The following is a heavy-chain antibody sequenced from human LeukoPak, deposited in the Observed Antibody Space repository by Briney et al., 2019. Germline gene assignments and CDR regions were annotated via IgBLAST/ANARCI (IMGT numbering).Heavy chain of an antibody. Sequence: SVKVSCKASGYSFTSYGITWVRQAPGQGLEWMGRLNPNSGGTNYAQKFQGRVTMTRDTSISTAYMELSRLRSDDTAIYYCARQGMWGAFDFWGQGTMVTVSS. CDR3: ARQGMWGAFDF. D-gene: IGHD1-26*01. CDR2: LNPNSGGT. CDR1: GYSFTSYG. V-gene: IGHV1-2*06. J-gene: IGHJ3*01.